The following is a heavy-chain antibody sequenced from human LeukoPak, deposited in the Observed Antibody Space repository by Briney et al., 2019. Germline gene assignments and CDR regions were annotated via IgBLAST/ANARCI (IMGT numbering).Heavy chain of an antibody. D-gene: IGHD2-21*01. CDR1: GYTFINYD. CDR3: ARDRRTVVVPGAFDI. Sequence: ASVKVSCKASGYTFINYDINWVRLAPGQGLEWMGWMNPNSGNTGYAQNFQGRVTITRNTSISTAYMELSSLGSEDTAVHYCARDRRTVVVPGAFDIWGQGTMVTVSS. V-gene: IGHV1-8*03. J-gene: IGHJ3*02. CDR2: MNPNSGNT.